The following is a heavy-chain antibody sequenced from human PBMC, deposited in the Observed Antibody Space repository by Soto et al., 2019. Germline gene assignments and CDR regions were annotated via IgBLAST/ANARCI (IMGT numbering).Heavy chain of an antibody. J-gene: IGHJ4*02. CDR2: IYYSGNT. Sequence: QVQLQESGPGLVKPSQTLSLTCTVSGGSVSSGDYYWNWIRQPPGKGLEWIGYIYYSGNTYYNSALKSRVLISTATSKNQFSLNLTSVTVADTAVYFCARLGHALDYWGQGTLVTVSS. V-gene: IGHV4-30-4*01. CDR1: GGSVSSGDYY. CDR3: ARLGHALDY.